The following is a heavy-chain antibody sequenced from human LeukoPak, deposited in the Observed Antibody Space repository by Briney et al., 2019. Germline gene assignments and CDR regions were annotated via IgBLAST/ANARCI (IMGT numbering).Heavy chain of an antibody. CDR2: IKYDGNEE. V-gene: IGHV3-7*01. Sequence: GGSLRLSCVASGFTFDDYDMSWVRQAPGKGLEWVANIKYDGNEEYYVDSVKGRFTISRDNAKNSLYLQLNSLRVEDTAVYYCKSGGAAPGSFDYWGQGTLVTVSP. CDR3: KSGGAAPGSFDY. CDR1: GFTFDDYD. J-gene: IGHJ4*02. D-gene: IGHD1-1*01.